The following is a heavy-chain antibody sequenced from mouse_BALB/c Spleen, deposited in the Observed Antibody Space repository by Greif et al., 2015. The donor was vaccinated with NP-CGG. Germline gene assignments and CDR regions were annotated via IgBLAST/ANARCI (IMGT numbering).Heavy chain of an antibody. J-gene: IGHJ4*01. Sequence: EVKLMESGGGLVKPGGSLKLSCAASGFTFSSYGMSWVRQTPEKRLEWVATISGGGSYTYYPDSVKGRFTISRDNAKNNLYLQMSSLRSEDTALYYCARQYGYAMDYWGQGTSVTVSS. CDR1: GFTFSSYG. CDR2: ISGGGSYT. CDR3: ARQYGYAMDY. D-gene: IGHD2-10*02. V-gene: IGHV5-9-2*01.